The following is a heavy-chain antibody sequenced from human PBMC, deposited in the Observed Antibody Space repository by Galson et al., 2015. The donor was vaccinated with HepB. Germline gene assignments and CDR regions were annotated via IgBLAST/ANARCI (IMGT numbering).Heavy chain of an antibody. D-gene: IGHD3-10*01. J-gene: IGHJ5*02. CDR3: AKGIIESGRANWFDP. Sequence: SLRLSCAASGFTFSSYAMAWVRHAPGKGLEWLSGISGSGGSTYYADSVRGRFTISRDNSKNTLYLQMSSLRPEDTALYYCAKGIIESGRANWFDPWGQGAPVTVSS. CDR2: ISGSGGST. CDR1: GFTFSSYA. V-gene: IGHV3-23*01.